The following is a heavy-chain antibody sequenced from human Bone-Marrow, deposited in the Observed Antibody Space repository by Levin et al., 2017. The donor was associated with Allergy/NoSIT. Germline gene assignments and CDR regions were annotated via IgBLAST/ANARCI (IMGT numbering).Heavy chain of an antibody. Sequence: GALRLSCAASGFTFSSYAMSWVRQAPGKGLEWVSAISGSGGRTYYADSVKGRFTFSRDNSKNTLYLQMNSLRAEDTAVYYCAKHTAMAPFDYWGQGTLVTVSS. J-gene: IGHJ4*02. CDR3: AKHTAMAPFDY. D-gene: IGHD5-18*01. CDR1: GFTFSSYA. CDR2: ISGSGGRT. V-gene: IGHV3-23*01.